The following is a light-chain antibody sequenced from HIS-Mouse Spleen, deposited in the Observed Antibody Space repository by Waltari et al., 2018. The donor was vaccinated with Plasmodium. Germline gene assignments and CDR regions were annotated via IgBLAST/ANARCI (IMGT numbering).Light chain of an antibody. CDR3: QQYGSSPYT. Sequence: EIVMTQSPATLSVSPGERATLSCRASQSVSSNLAWYQQKPGQAPRLPARFSGSGSGTEFTLTISSLQSEDFAVYYCQQYGSSPYTFGQGTKLEIK. J-gene: IGKJ2*01. V-gene: IGKV3-15*01. CDR1: QSVSSN.